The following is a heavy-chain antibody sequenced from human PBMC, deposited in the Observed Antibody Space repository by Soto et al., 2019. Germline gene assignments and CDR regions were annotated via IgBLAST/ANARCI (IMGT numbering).Heavy chain of an antibody. V-gene: IGHV3-21*01. CDR3: ARDLGRFKYYFDY. CDR2: ISSSSYI. Sequence: PGGSLRLSCAASGFTFSSYSMNWVRQAPGKGLEWVSSISSSSYIYYADSVKGRFTISRDNAKNSLYLQMNSLRAEDTAVYYCARDLGRFKYYFDYWGQGTLVTVSS. CDR1: GFTFSSYS. J-gene: IGHJ4*02.